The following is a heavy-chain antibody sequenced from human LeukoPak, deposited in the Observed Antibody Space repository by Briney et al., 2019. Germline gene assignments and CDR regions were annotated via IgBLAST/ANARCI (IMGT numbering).Heavy chain of an antibody. CDR1: GGSFSGYY. Sequence: SETLSLTCAVYGGSFSGYYWNWIRQPPGKGLEWIGYVYYSGSTNYNPSLNSRVIISVDTSKNQFSLKLSSVTAADTAVYYCARVGYCTNGVCYRNYNWFDPWGQGTLVTVSS. D-gene: IGHD2-8*01. CDR2: VYYSGST. CDR3: ARVGYCTNGVCYRNYNWFDP. V-gene: IGHV4-59*01. J-gene: IGHJ5*02.